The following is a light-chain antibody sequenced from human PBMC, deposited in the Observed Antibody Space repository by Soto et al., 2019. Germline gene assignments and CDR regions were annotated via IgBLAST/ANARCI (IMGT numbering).Light chain of an antibody. CDR1: QNVLSN. CDR3: QQYNNWSIT. J-gene: IGKJ5*01. V-gene: IGKV3-15*01. Sequence: IVMTQSPANLSVSPGERATLSCRASQNVLSNLAWYQQKPGQAPRLLIYGASTRATGLPARFSGSGSGTQFTLPNSSLKSEDFAVYYCQQYNNWSITFGQGTRLEMK. CDR2: GAS.